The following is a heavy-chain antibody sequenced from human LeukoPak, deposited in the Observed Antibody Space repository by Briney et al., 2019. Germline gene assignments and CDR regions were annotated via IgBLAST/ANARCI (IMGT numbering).Heavy chain of an antibody. V-gene: IGHV3-7*03. Sequence: GGSLRLSCAASGFTLSTYWMSWVRQAPGPGKRPEWVANIDQHGSEVYYMDSVKGRFTIARDNAKNSLYLQMNSLRAEDTALYYCAKTHGPYYYYGMDVWGQGTTVTVSS. D-gene: IGHD4-17*01. CDR2: IDQHGSEV. CDR1: GFTLSTYW. J-gene: IGHJ6*02. CDR3: AKTHGPYYYYGMDV.